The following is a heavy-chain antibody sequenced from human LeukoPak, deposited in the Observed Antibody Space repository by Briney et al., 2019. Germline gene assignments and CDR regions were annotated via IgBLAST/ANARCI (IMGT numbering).Heavy chain of an antibody. Sequence: PGGSLRVSCVASGLTFHDYAMHWVRQAPGKGLEWVSLISADGGSTLYADSVRGRFSISRDNSKNSLYLQMNSLRTEDTAMYYCAKESGKFDYWGQGTLFAVSS. J-gene: IGHJ4*02. CDR1: GLTFHDYA. CDR2: ISADGGST. CDR3: AKESGKFDY. V-gene: IGHV3-43*02.